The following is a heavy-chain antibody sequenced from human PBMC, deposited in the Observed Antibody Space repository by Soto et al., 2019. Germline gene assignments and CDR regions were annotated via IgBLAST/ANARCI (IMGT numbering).Heavy chain of an antibody. CDR3: AKSYYDFWSGPRNWFDP. J-gene: IGHJ5*02. V-gene: IGHV3-23*01. CDR1: GFTFSSYA. Sequence: GGSLRLSCAASGFTFSSYAMSWVRQAPGKGLEWVSAISGSGGSTYYADSAKGRFTISRDNSKNTLYLQMNSLRAEDTAVYYCAKSYYDFWSGPRNWFDPWGQGTLVTVSS. D-gene: IGHD3-3*01. CDR2: ISGSGGST.